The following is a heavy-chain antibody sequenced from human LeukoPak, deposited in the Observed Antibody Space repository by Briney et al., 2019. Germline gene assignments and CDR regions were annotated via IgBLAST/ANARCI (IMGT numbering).Heavy chain of an antibody. CDR1: GGSISSYY. J-gene: IGHJ5*02. CDR3: ARWVPIVAANWFDP. Sequence: SETLSLTCTVSGGSISSYYWSWIRQPPGKGLEWIGYIYYSGSTNYNPSLKSRVTISVDTSKNQFSLKLSSVTAADTAVYYCARWVPIVAANWFDPWGQGTLVTVSS. D-gene: IGHD2-15*01. V-gene: IGHV4-59*01. CDR2: IYYSGST.